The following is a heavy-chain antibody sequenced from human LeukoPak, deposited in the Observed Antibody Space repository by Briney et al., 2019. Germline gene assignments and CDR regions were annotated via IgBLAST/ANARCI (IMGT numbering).Heavy chain of an antibody. D-gene: IGHD5-18*01. CDR2: INPSGGST. CDR1: GYTFTSYY. CDR3: ARPRGYSYGYTDWYFDL. Sequence: ASVKVSFKAAGYTFTSYYMPWVRQAPGQGLEWMGIINPSGGSTNYAQKFQGRVTMTRDMSTSTVYMELSSLRFEDTAVYYCARPRGYSYGYTDWYFDLWGRGTLVTVSS. J-gene: IGHJ2*01. V-gene: IGHV1-46*01.